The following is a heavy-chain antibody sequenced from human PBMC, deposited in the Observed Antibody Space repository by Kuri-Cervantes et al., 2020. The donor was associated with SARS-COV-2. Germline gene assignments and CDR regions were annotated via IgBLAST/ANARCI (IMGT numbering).Heavy chain of an antibody. D-gene: IGHD3-3*01. CDR3: ARDTPFDFWSGYFLNPGGSEPTVDV. CDR1: GYTFTSYA. CDR2: INADNGNT. J-gene: IGHJ6*02. Sequence: ASVKVSCKASGYTFTSYAMHWVRQAPGQRLEWMGLINADNGNTKYSQKFQGRVTMTTDTSTSTAYMELRSLTSDDTAVYYCARDTPFDFWSGYFLNPGGSEPTVDVWAQGTSAT. V-gene: IGHV1-3*01.